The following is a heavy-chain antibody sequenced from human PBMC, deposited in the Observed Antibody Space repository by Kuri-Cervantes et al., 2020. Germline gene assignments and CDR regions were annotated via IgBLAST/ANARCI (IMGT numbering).Heavy chain of an antibody. J-gene: IGHJ6*02. V-gene: IGHV3-48*02. CDR1: GFTFSSYS. Sequence: ETLSLTCAASGFTFSSYSMNWVRQAPGKGLEWVSYISSSSSTIYYADSVKGRFTISRDNAKNSLYLQMNSLRDEDTAVYYCARESFDYGGYEGEGFYYYGMDVWGQGTTVTVSS. D-gene: IGHD4-17*01. CDR3: ARESFDYGGYEGEGFYYYGMDV. CDR2: ISSSSSTI.